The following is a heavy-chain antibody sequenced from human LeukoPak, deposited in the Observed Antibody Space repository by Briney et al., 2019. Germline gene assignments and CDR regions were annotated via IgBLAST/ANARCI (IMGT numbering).Heavy chain of an antibody. D-gene: IGHD3-10*01. Sequence: PGGSLRLSCAASGFTFSSYGMHWVRQAPGKGLEWVAVIWYDGSNKYYADSVKGRFTISRDNSKNTLYLQMNSLRAEDTAVYYCAKDTNYYGSGSYRNPYYFDYWGQGTLVTVSS. CDR1: GFTFSSYG. CDR2: IWYDGSNK. V-gene: IGHV3-33*06. J-gene: IGHJ4*02. CDR3: AKDTNYYGSGSYRNPYYFDY.